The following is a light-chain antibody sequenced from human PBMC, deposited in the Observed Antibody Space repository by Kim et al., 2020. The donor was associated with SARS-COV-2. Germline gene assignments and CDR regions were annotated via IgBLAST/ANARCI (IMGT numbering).Light chain of an antibody. Sequence: DIQMTQSPSSLSASVGDRVTITCRATQSIVNYLNWYQQKSGKAPNLLIYGASTLQSGVPSRFRGSGSGTDFTLTISSLQAEDFATYYCQQSYSSPWTFGQGTQVEIK. CDR2: GAS. CDR3: QQSYSSPWT. J-gene: IGKJ1*01. CDR1: QSIVNY. V-gene: IGKV1-39*01.